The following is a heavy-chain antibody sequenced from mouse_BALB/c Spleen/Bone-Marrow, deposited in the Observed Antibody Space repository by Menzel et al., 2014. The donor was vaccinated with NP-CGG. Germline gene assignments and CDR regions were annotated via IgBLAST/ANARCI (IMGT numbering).Heavy chain of an antibody. CDR3: ASYRYGWYFDV. J-gene: IGHJ1*01. V-gene: IGHV14-3*02. D-gene: IGHD2-14*01. CDR2: IDPASGNT. Sequence: EVKLQESGAELVKPGASVKLSCTASGFNIKDTYLRWVKQRPEQGLDWIGRIDPASGNTKYDPKFQGKATITADTSSNTAYLQLSSLTSEDTAVYYCASYRYGWYFDVWGAGTTVTVSS. CDR1: GFNIKDTY.